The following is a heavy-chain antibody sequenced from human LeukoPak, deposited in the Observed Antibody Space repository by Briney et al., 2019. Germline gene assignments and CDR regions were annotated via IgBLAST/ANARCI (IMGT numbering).Heavy chain of an antibody. CDR2: IIPIFGTA. Sequence: SVKVSCKASGGTFSSYAISWVRQAPGQGLEWMGRIIPIFGTANYAQKFQRRVTITTDESTSTAYMELSSLRSEDTAVYYCAREVAAARFDYWGQGTLVTVSS. CDR1: GGTFSSYA. D-gene: IGHD6-13*01. CDR3: AREVAAARFDY. V-gene: IGHV1-69*05. J-gene: IGHJ4*02.